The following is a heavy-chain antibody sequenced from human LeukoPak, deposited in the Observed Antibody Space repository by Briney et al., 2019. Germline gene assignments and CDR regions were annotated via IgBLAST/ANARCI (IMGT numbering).Heavy chain of an antibody. Sequence: SETLFLTCTVSGGSISSYYWSWIRQPAGKGLEWIGRIYTSGSTNYNPSLKSRVTMSVDTSKNQFSLKLSSVTAADTAVYYCAREGEKWELLRHDAFDIWGQGTMVTVSS. CDR2: IYTSGST. J-gene: IGHJ3*02. V-gene: IGHV4-4*07. CDR3: AREGEKWELLRHDAFDI. CDR1: GGSISSYY. D-gene: IGHD1-26*01.